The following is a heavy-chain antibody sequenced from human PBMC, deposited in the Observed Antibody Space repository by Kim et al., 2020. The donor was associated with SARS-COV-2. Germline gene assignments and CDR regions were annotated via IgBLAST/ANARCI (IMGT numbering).Heavy chain of an antibody. Sequence: GGSLRLSCAASGFDFNNYGMHWVRQAPGKGLEWVGVLSYEGSKKYYLDSLMGRFTISRDYSTNTVSLQMNSLRTEDTAVYYCAKATTVIWLGKFRNDAFDVWGQGTLVTVSS. V-gene: IGHV3-30*18. D-gene: IGHD4-4*01. CDR3: AKATTVIWLGKFRNDAFDV. CDR2: LSYEGSKK. J-gene: IGHJ3*01. CDR1: GFDFNNYG.